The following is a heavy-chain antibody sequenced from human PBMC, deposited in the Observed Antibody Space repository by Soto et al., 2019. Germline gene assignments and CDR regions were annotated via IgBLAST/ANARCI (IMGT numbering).Heavy chain of an antibody. CDR1: GFTFSSYA. D-gene: IGHD4-17*01. V-gene: IGHV3-23*01. Sequence: GGSLRLSCAASGFTFSSYAMSWVRQAPGKGLEWVSAISGSGGSTYYADSVKGRFTISRDNSKNTLYLQMNSLRAEDTAVYYCAKEPEFYGDYGDAFDIWGQGTMVTVSS. CDR2: ISGSGGST. J-gene: IGHJ3*02. CDR3: AKEPEFYGDYGDAFDI.